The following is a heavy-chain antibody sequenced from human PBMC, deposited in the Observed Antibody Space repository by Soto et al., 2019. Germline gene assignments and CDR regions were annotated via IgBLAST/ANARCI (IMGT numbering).Heavy chain of an antibody. Sequence: GGSLRLSCAASGFTFSSYAMSWVRQAPGKGLEWVSAISGSGGSTYYADSVKGRFTISRDNSKNTLYLQMNSLRAEDTAVYYCAKEDSAVAGTFEGYYYYYMDVWGKGTTVTVSS. D-gene: IGHD6-19*01. CDR2: ISGSGGST. V-gene: IGHV3-23*01. CDR1: GFTFSSYA. J-gene: IGHJ6*03. CDR3: AKEDSAVAGTFEGYYYYYMDV.